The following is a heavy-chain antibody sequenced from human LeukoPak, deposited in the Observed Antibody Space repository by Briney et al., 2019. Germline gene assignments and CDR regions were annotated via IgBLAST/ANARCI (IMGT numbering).Heavy chain of an antibody. Sequence: HPGGFLRLSCAASRFTLSTYWMSWVRQAPGKGLEWVAHIKQDGSQEYYVDSVKGRFTISRDSAKNSLYLQMNSLRAEDTAVYYCARGVPYDSWSGPHYSDYWGQGTLVTVSS. D-gene: IGHD3-3*01. CDR2: IKQDGSQE. J-gene: IGHJ4*02. CDR1: RFTLSTYW. V-gene: IGHV3-7*01. CDR3: ARGVPYDSWSGPHYSDY.